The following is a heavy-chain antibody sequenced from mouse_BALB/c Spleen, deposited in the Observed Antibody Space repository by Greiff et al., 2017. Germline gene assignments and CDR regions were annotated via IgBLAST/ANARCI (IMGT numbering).Heavy chain of an antibody. D-gene: IGHD2-1*01. CDR3: ARGGGNYERFAY. CDR2: FHPYNDDT. Sequence: QVQLKQSGAELVKPGASVKMSCKAFGYTFTTYPIEWMKQNHGKSLEWIGNFHPYNDDTKYNEKFKGKAKLTVEKSSSTVYLELSRLTSDDSAVYYCARGGGNYERFAYWGQGTLVTVSA. V-gene: IGHV1-47*01. CDR1: GYTFTTYP. J-gene: IGHJ3*01.